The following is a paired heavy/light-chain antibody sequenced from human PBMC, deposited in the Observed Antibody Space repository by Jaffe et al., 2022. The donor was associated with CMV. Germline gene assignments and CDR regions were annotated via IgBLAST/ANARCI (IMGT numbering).Light chain of an antibody. CDR3: QQYGSLPLT. CDR2: AAF. Sequence: EIVLTQSPGTLSLSPGERATLSCRASRSINNNYLVWYQQKPGQAPRLLIYAAFSRATGIPDRFSGGGSGTDFTLTISRLETEDFAMYYCQQYGSLPLTFGAGTKVEIK. CDR1: RSINNNY. J-gene: IGKJ4*01. V-gene: IGKV3-20*01.
Heavy chain of an antibody. D-gene: IGHD1-26*01. J-gene: IGHJ5*02. V-gene: IGHV1-2*02. CDR1: GYTFTDYY. CDR3: ARGVAKFSGSYTYFDP. CDR2: INPETGGT. Sequence: QVQLMQSGAEVRKPGASVKVSCKASGYTFTDYYIHWVRQAPGQGLEWMGFINPETGGTNYAQMIQDRVTLTRDTSTSTAYMDLTGLTSDDTAVYYCARGVAKFSGSYTYFDPWGQGTLVIVSS.